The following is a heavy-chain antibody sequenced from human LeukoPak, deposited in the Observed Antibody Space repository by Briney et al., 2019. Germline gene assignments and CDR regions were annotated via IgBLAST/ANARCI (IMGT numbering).Heavy chain of an antibody. CDR1: GGTFSSYA. J-gene: IGHJ4*02. CDR3: ARAGGPDIYYDSSGYYLLLNY. CDR2: IIPIFGTA. Sequence: ASVKVSCKASGGTFSSYAISWVRQAPGQGLEWMGGIIPIFGTANYAQKFQGRVTITADESTSTAYMELSSLRSEDTAVYYCARAGGPDIYYDSSGYYLLLNYWGQGTLVTVSS. D-gene: IGHD3-22*01. V-gene: IGHV1-69*01.